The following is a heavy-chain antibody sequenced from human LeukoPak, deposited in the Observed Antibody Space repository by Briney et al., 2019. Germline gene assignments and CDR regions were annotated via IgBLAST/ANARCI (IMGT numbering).Heavy chain of an antibody. CDR2: IRYDGSNK. V-gene: IGHV3-30*02. D-gene: IGHD3-22*01. J-gene: IGHJ4*02. CDR1: GFTFSSYG. CDR3: AKDRYYDSSMYYFDY. Sequence: GGSLRLSCAASGFTFSSYGIHWVRQAPGKGLEWVAFIRYDGSNKYYADSVKGRFTISRDNSKNTLYLQMNSLRAEDTAVYYCAKDRYYDSSMYYFDYWGQGTLVTVSS.